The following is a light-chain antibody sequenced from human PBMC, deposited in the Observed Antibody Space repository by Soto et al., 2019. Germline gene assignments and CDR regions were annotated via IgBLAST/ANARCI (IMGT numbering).Light chain of an antibody. CDR2: GAS. CDR1: QSVRTK. CDR3: QQYNKWPAEIT. Sequence: ERVMTQSPATLSVSPGERATISCRASQSVRTKLAWYQQKPGQAPRLLIYGASSRATGIPARFSGSGSGTEFTLTISSLQXEDSGVYYCQQYNKWPAEITFGQGTRLEIK. J-gene: IGKJ5*01. V-gene: IGKV3D-15*01.